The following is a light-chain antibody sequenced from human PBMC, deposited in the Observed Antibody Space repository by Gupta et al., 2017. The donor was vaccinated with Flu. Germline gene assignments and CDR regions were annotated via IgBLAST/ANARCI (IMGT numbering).Light chain of an antibody. J-gene: IGLJ3*02. CDR1: SSDVGDYTY. V-gene: IGLV2-11*01. CDR3: CSDAGNYIWL. Sequence: QSALTQPRSVYGSPGQSVTISCTGTSSDVGDYTYVSWYQQHPGKAPNLMSYDVTKRPSRVPDRFSGSKSGNTASLIISGLQAEDESDYYCCSDAGNYIWLLGGWTKLTVL. CDR2: DVT.